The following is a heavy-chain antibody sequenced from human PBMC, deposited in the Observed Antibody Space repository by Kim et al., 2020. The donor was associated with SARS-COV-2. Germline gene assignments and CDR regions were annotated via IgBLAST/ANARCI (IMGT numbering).Heavy chain of an antibody. J-gene: IGHJ6*02. CDR2: T. CDR3: GVKEHFNDMDV. Sequence: TNYADSVKGRFTISRDNAKNTLYLQMNSLRAEDTAVYFCGVKEHFNDMDVWGQGTTVTVSS. V-gene: IGHV3-74*01.